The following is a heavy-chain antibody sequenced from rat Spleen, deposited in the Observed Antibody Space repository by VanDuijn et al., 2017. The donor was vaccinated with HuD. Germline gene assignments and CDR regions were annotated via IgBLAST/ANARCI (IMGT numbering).Heavy chain of an antibody. V-gene: IGHV5-17*01. Sequence: EVQLVESGGGLVQPGRSLKLSCAASGFTFSDYAMAWVRQAPKKGLEWVATIIYDGSSTYYRDSAKGRFTISRDNAKSTLYLQMDSLRSEDTATYYCAKDGPFYYYTRHHYWYFDFWGPGTMVTVSS. CDR3: AKDGPFYYYTRHHYWYFDF. J-gene: IGHJ1*01. D-gene: IGHD1-1*01. CDR2: IIYDGSST. CDR1: GFTFSDYA.